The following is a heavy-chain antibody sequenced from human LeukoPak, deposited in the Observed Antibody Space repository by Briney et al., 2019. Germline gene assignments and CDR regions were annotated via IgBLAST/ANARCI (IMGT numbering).Heavy chain of an antibody. CDR2: IYHSGST. CDR1: GGSISSGGYS. D-gene: IGHD2-8*01. V-gene: IGHV4-30-2*01. J-gene: IGHJ6*02. CDR3: ARGPVSPKDCYYYYGMDV. Sequence: SETLSLTCAVSGGSISSGGYSWSWNRQPRGKGLEWIGYIYHSGSTYYNPSLKSRVTISVDRSKNQFSLKLSSVTAADTAVYYCARGPVSPKDCYYYYGMDVWGQGTTVTVSS.